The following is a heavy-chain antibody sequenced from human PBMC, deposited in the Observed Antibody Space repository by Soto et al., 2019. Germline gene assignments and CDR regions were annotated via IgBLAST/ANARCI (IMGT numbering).Heavy chain of an antibody. Sequence: GESLKISCAASGFTFSSYDMHWVRQATGKGLEWVSAIGTAGDTYYPGSVKGRFTISRDNSKNTLYLQMNSLRAEDTAVYYCARESVEMATIWGQGTLVTVSS. CDR2: IGTAGDT. J-gene: IGHJ4*02. D-gene: IGHD5-12*01. V-gene: IGHV3-13*01. CDR1: GFTFSSYD. CDR3: ARESVEMATI.